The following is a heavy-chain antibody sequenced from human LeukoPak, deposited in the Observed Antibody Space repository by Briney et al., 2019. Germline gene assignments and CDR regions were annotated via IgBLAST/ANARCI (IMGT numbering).Heavy chain of an antibody. J-gene: IGHJ3*01. CDR2: FEPEDGET. CDR1: GHTLIALS. D-gene: IGHD3-10*01. V-gene: IGHV1-24*01. CDR3: ARDLYYYGSGSYYDVFDV. Sequence: ASVKVSCKVSGHTLIALSMHWVRQAPGKGVEWQGGFEPEDGETIYAQQFQGRVTMTEDTSTDTAYMELSSLRSDDTAIYYCARDLYYYGSGSYYDVFDVWGQGAMVTVSS.